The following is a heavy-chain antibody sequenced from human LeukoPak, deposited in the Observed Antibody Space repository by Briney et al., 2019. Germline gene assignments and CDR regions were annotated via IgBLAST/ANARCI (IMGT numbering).Heavy chain of an antibody. CDR2: INHNGNVN. CDR1: GFTFSSYW. D-gene: IGHD6-6*01. J-gene: IGHJ6*02. V-gene: IGHV3-7*03. CDR3: ARVAARYVGMDV. Sequence: GGSLRLSCAASGFTFSSYWMNWARQAPGKGLEWVASINHNGNVNYYVDSVKGRLTISRDNAKNSLYLQMSNLRAEDTAVYYCARVAARYVGMDVWGQGTTVTVSS.